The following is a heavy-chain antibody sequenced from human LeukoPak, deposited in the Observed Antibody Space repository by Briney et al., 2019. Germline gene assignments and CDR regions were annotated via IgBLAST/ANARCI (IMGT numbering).Heavy chain of an antibody. CDR3: ARDPTYCSGGSCYSEGYYFDY. Sequence: GGSLRLSCAASGFYFSTYAINWVRQAPGKGLEWVSSISTMSNYIFYGGSVKGRFTISRDNAKNSVYLQMNSLRAEDTAVYYCARDPTYCSGGSCYSEGYYFDYWGQGTLVTVSS. J-gene: IGHJ4*02. D-gene: IGHD2-15*01. CDR2: ISTMSNYI. CDR1: GFYFSTYA. V-gene: IGHV3-21*01.